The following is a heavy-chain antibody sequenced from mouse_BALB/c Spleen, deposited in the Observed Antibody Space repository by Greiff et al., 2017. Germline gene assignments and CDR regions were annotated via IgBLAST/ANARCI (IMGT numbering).Heavy chain of an antibody. J-gene: IGHJ4*01. Sequence: VQLQQSGAELVKPGASVKLSCTASGFTFNDYYMHWVKQRPEQGLEWIGWIDPENGNTIYDPKFKGKASITADTSSNTAYLQLSSLTSEDTAVYYGAGGIYYCSDEVYYAMDYWGQGTSVTVSS. D-gene: IGHD2-1*01. CDR1: GFTFNDYY. CDR2: IDPENGNT. V-gene: IGHV14-1*02. CDR3: AGGIYYCSDEVYYAMDY.